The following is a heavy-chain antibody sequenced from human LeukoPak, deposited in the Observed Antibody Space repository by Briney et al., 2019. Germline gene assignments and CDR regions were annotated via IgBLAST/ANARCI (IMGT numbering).Heavy chain of an antibody. Sequence: GGSLRLSCAASGFTFSSYSMNWVRQAPGKGLEWVSYISSSSSTIYYADSVKGRFTISRDNAKNSLYLQMNSLRAEDTAVYYCAKDLHSSGWYYFDYWGQGTLVTVSS. V-gene: IGHV3-48*01. CDR1: GFTFSSYS. CDR2: ISSSSSTI. J-gene: IGHJ4*02. CDR3: AKDLHSSGWYYFDY. D-gene: IGHD6-19*01.